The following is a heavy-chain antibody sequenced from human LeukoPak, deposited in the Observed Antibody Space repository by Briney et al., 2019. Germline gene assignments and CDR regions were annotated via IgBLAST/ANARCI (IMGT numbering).Heavy chain of an antibody. CDR3: ARDRPRTYYYDSKGAFDI. CDR1: GGTFSSYA. J-gene: IGHJ3*02. V-gene: IGHV1-69*13. CDR2: IIPIFGTA. D-gene: IGHD3-22*01. Sequence: SAKVSCKASGGTFSSYAISWVRQAPGQGLEWMGGIIPIFGTANYAQKFQGRVTITADESTSTAYMELSSLRSEDTAVYYCARDRPRTYYYDSKGAFDIWGQGTMVTVSS.